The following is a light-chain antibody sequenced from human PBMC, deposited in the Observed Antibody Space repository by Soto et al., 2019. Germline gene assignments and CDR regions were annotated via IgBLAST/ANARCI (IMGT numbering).Light chain of an antibody. Sequence: EIVLTQSPGTLSLSPGERATLSCRASRSVSSSYLAWYQQKPGQAPRLLIYGGSSRATGIPDRFSGSGSGTDFTLTISRLEPEDFAVYYCHQYGSSSWTFGQGTKVEIK. J-gene: IGKJ1*01. CDR1: RSVSSSY. CDR2: GGS. V-gene: IGKV3-20*01. CDR3: HQYGSSSWT.